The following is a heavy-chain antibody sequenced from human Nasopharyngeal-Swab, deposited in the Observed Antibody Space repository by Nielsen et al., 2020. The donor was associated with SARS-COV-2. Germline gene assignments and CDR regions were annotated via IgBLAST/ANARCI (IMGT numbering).Heavy chain of an antibody. CDR1: GDTFTNSA. CDR2: IVPALGLP. CDR3: AREGEYGAYDAPDY. Sequence: SVKVSCKSSGDTFTNSAISWVRQAPGQGLEWMGGIVPALGLPNYAQKFRGRVTISADRSTTTSYLELSSLRSEDTAIYCCAREGEYGAYDAPDYWGQGTLVTVSS. D-gene: IGHD5-12*01. V-gene: IGHV1-69*10. J-gene: IGHJ4*02.